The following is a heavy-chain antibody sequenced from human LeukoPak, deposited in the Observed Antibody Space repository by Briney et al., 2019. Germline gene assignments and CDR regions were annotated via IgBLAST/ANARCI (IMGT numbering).Heavy chain of an antibody. D-gene: IGHD3-10*01. CDR1: GFTFSNAW. Sequence: PGGSLRLSCAASGFTFSNAWMSWVRQAPGKGLEWVGRIKSKTDGGTTDYAAPVKGRFTISREDSKNTLYLQMNSLKTEDTAVYYCTTRDYYGSGSQTFDYWGQGTLVTVSS. CDR3: TTRDYYGSGSQTFDY. CDR2: IKSKTDGGTT. V-gene: IGHV3-15*01. J-gene: IGHJ4*02.